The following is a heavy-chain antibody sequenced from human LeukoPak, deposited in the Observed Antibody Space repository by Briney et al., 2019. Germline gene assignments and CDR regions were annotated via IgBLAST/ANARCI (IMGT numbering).Heavy chain of an antibody. D-gene: IGHD4-17*01. Sequence: PGGSLRLSCTASGFTLSSFGMHWVRQAPGKGLEWVAVLSYDGSNKYYADSVKGRFTISRDNSKNALYLQMNSLRGEDTAVYYCAKYGDNTAAFDYWGQGTLVTVSS. CDR1: GFTLSSFG. J-gene: IGHJ4*02. CDR2: LSYDGSNK. V-gene: IGHV3-30*18. CDR3: AKYGDNTAAFDY.